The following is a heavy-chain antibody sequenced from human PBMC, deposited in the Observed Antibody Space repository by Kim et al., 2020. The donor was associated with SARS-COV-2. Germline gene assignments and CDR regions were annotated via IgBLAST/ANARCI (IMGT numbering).Heavy chain of an antibody. CDR3: ARAVVTAFYYGMDV. D-gene: IGHD2-21*02. CDR2: TRNKANSYTT. J-gene: IGHJ6*02. Sequence: GGSLRISCAASGFTFSDHYMDWVRQAPGKGLEWVGRTRNKANSYTTEYAASVKGRFTISRDDSKNSLYLQMNSLKTEDTAVYYCARAVVTAFYYGMDVWGQGTTVTVSS. CDR1: GFTFSDHY. V-gene: IGHV3-72*01.